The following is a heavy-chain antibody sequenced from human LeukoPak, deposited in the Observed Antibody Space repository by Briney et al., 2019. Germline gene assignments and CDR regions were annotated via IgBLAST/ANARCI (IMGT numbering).Heavy chain of an antibody. CDR2: IIPIFGTA. V-gene: IGHV1-69*05. J-gene: IGHJ4*02. Sequence: ASVKVSCKASGGTFSSYAISWVRQAPGQGLEWMGRIIPIFGTANYAQKFQGRVTITTDESTSTAYMELSSLRSEDTAVYYCARGGRIPTESFWGIAAAAHDGGFDYWGQGTLVTVSS. CDR3: ARGGRIPTESFWGIAAAAHDGGFDY. CDR1: GGTFSSYA. D-gene: IGHD6-13*01.